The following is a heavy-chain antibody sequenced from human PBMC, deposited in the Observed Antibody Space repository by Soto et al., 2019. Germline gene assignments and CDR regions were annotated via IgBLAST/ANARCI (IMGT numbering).Heavy chain of an antibody. J-gene: IGHJ1*01. V-gene: IGHV4-39*02. D-gene: IGHD4-4*01. CDR1: GDSISRGTNYY. CDR2: IYYNGRT. CDR3: ARRPLPPPSYIHP. Sequence: SETLSLTCNVSGDSISRGTNYYWDWIRQPPGKGLEWIGSIYYNGRTYRNPSLKSRVSISMDTSKNHFSLSLTSVTAADTAVYYCARRPLPPPSYIHPWGQGTLVTVSS.